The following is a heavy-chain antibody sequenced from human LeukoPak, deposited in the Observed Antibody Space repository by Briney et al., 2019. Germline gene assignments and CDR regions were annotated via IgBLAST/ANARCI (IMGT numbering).Heavy chain of an antibody. Sequence: PGRSLRLSCVASGFTFSSYSMNWVRQAPGKGLEWVSSISSSSSYIYYADSVKGRFTISRDNAKNSLYLQMNSLRAEDTAVYYCARQWLVSGVFDYWGQGTLVTVSS. CDR1: GFTFSSYS. CDR2: ISSSSSYI. J-gene: IGHJ4*02. V-gene: IGHV3-21*01. D-gene: IGHD6-19*01. CDR3: ARQWLVSGVFDY.